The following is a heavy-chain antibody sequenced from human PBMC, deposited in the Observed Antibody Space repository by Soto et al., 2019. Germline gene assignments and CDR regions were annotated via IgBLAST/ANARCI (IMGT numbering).Heavy chain of an antibody. Sequence: QVQLQESGPGLVKPSQTLSLTCTVSGGSISSGGYYWSWIRQHPGKGLEWIGYIYYSGSTYYNPSLKSRVTISVDTSKNQFSLKLSSVTAADTTVYYCARDAYGGYSSGRRLDYWGQGTLVTVSS. CDR2: IYYSGST. J-gene: IGHJ4*02. V-gene: IGHV4-31*03. CDR1: GGSISSGGYY. CDR3: ARDAYGGYSSGRRLDY. D-gene: IGHD3-22*01.